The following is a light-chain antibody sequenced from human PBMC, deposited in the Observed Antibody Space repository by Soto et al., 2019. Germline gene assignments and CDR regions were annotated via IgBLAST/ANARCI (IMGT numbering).Light chain of an antibody. Sequence: EIVFTQSQATLSLSPGERATLSCSSSPSVSSYLAWYQQKHGQAPRLLIYDASNRATSIPARFSGSGSGTDFALTMSSLAPEDFAFYYWPQRSNSHSTFGGGTKVEIK. CDR2: DAS. CDR3: PQRSNSHST. CDR1: PSVSSY. J-gene: IGKJ4*01. V-gene: IGKV3-11*01.